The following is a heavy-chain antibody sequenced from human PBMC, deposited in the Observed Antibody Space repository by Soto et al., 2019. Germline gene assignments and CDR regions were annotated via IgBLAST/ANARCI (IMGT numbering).Heavy chain of an antibody. D-gene: IGHD2-2*01. CDR3: ARRVRDLVVVPAAPYYYMDV. V-gene: IGHV5-51*01. J-gene: IGHJ6*03. CDR2: INPGDSDT. CDR1: GYSFTNYW. Sequence: GESLKISCKGSGYSFTNYWIGWVRQMPGKGLEWMGIINPGDSDTRYSPSFQGQVTISADRSISTAYLQWSSLKASDTAIYYCARRVRDLVVVPAAPYYYMDVWGKGNTVTVSS.